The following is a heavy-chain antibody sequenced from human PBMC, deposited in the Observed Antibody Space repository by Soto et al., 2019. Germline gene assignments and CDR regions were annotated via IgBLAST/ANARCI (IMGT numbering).Heavy chain of an antibody. D-gene: IGHD3-22*01. CDR3: ARKGDYYDSSGYWGYYYYGMDV. V-gene: IGHV4-34*01. CDR2: INHSGST. J-gene: IGHJ6*02. CDR1: GGSFDGYY. Sequence: QVQLQQWGAGLLKPSETLSLTCAVYGGSFDGYYWSWIRQPPGKGLEWIGEINHSGSTNYNPSLKSRVTISVDTSKNQFSLKLSSVTAADTAVYYCARKGDYYDSSGYWGYYYYGMDVWGQGTTVTVSS.